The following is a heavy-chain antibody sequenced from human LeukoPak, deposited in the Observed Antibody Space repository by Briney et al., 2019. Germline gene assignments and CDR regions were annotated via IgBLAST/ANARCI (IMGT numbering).Heavy chain of an antibody. CDR1: GFTFDDYA. J-gene: IGHJ5*02. CDR2: ISWNSGSI. D-gene: IGHD6-19*01. CDR3: AKGSSGWYRRNWFDP. Sequence: GRSLRLFCAASGFTFDDYAMHWVRQAPGKGLEWVSGISWNSGSIGYADSVKGRFTISRDNAKNSLYLQMNSLRAEDTALYYCAKGSSGWYRRNWFDPWSQGTLVTVSS. V-gene: IGHV3-9*01.